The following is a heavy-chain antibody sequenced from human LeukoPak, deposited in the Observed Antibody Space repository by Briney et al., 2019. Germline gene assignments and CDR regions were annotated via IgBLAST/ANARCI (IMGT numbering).Heavy chain of an antibody. D-gene: IGHD6-19*01. J-gene: IGHJ6*02. CDR3: ARGGHSSGWYRSHYYYYGMDV. CDR1: GGSISSYY. Sequence: PSETLSLTCTVSGGSISSYYWSWIRQPPGKGLEWIGYIYYSGSTNYNPSLKSRVTISVDTSKNQFSLKLSSVTAADTAVYYCARGGHSSGWYRSHYYYYGMDVWGQGTTVTVS. CDR2: IYYSGST. V-gene: IGHV4-59*08.